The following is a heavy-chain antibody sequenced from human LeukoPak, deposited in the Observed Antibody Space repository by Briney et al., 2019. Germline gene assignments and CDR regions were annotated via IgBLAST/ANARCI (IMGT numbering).Heavy chain of an antibody. Sequence: ASVKVSCKASGYTFTGYYMHWVRQAPGQGLEWMGWINPNSGGTNYAQKFQGRVTMTRDTSISTASMELSRLRSDDTAVYYCARDWVGRYYYDSSGYYGEWGQGTLVTVSS. D-gene: IGHD3-22*01. V-gene: IGHV1-2*02. CDR1: GYTFTGYY. J-gene: IGHJ4*02. CDR3: ARDWVGRYYYDSSGYYGE. CDR2: INPNSGGT.